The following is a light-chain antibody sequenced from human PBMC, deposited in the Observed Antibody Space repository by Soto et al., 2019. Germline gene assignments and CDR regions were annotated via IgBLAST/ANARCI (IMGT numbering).Light chain of an antibody. Sequence: EIVMTQSPATLSVSPGERATLSCRASQSVSTNLAWYQQKPGQAPRLLIYAASVRATGIPARFSGSGSGTEFTLTISSLQSEDFAVYYCQQYDERPPNLYLGGGTKVEIK. CDR2: AAS. V-gene: IGKV3-15*01. CDR1: QSVSTN. J-gene: IGKJ4*01. CDR3: QQYDERPPNLY.